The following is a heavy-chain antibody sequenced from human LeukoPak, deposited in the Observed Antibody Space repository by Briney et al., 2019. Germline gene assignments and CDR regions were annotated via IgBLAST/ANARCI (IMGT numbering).Heavy chain of an antibody. Sequence: PGGSLNLCCAAAGFTFRSYWMTWVREDPGKGLGGVGNIKQDGSEAYYADSVKGRFTISRDNAKRSLYLQMNSLRAEDTAVYYCARDGELGSPADAFDIWGQGTMVTVSS. D-gene: IGHD1-26*01. J-gene: IGHJ3*02. CDR1: GFTFRSYW. CDR3: ARDGELGSPADAFDI. CDR2: IKQDGSEA. V-gene: IGHV3-7*01.